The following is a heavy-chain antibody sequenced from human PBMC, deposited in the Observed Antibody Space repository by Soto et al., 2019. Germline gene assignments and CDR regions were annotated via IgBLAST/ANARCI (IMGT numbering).Heavy chain of an antibody. Sequence: EVQLLQSGGGLVQPGMSLRISCVASGFSFSSYAMSWVRQAPGKGLEWVSSTSGSGGSAYYADSVKGRFTIARDNSKNTLHLVVSSLRAEDTAVYYCAKGGGLRNQLLYGYYFHGMDVWGQGTTVTVSS. J-gene: IGHJ6*02. CDR1: GFSFSSYA. CDR3: AKGGGLRNQLLYGYYFHGMDV. V-gene: IGHV3-23*01. CDR2: TSGSGGSA. D-gene: IGHD3-10*01.